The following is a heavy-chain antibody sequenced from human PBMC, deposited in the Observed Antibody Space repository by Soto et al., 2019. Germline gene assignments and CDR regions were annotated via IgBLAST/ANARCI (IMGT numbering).Heavy chain of an antibody. CDR2: IYSGGST. J-gene: IGHJ5*02. CDR3: ARGHSYGPYNWFDP. Sequence: TGGSLRLSCAASGFTVSSNYMSWVRQAPGKGLEWVSVIYSGGSTYYADSVKGRFTISRHNSKNTLYLQMNSLRAEDTAVYYCARGHSYGPYNWFDPWGQGTLVTVSS. V-gene: IGHV3-53*04. D-gene: IGHD5-18*01. CDR1: GFTVSSNY.